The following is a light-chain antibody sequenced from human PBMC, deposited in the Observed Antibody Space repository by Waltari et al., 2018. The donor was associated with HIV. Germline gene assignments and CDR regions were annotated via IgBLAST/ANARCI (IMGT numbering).Light chain of an antibody. CDR2: AAS. CDR1: QSISSY. J-gene: IGKJ3*01. V-gene: IGKV1-39*01. CDR3: QQTYNMPLT. Sequence: DIQMTQSPSSLSASVGDRVTITCRASQSISSYLNWYQQKPGKAPKLLIYAASSLQSGVPSRFSGSGSGTDFTLTISSLQPEDFATYYCQQTYNMPLTFGPGTKLDLK.